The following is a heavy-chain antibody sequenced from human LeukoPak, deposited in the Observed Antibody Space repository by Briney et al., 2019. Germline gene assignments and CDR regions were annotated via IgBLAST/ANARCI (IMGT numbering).Heavy chain of an antibody. Sequence: ASVNVSCKASGYTFTSYYMHWVRQAPGQGLEWMAIINPSGGGTTYAQNFQGRVTMTSDTSTSTVSMELSSLRSEDTAVYYCAREGEAYYFDYWGQGTLVTVSS. CDR2: INPSGGGT. CDR3: AREGEAYYFDY. D-gene: IGHD3-16*01. V-gene: IGHV1-46*01. J-gene: IGHJ4*02. CDR1: GYTFTSYY.